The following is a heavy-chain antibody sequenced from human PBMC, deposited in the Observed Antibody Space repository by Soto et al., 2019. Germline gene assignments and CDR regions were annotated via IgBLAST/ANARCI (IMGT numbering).Heavy chain of an antibody. V-gene: IGHV1-18*01. CDR3: ARDPLKSSWSGGIAIAI. CDR1: GYTFTSYA. J-gene: IGHJ3*02. D-gene: IGHD6-13*01. Sequence: QVQLVQSGAEVKKPGASVMVSCKGSGYTFTSYAINWVRQAPGQGLEWMGWISAYNGNRNYAQKFQDRVTMTIDTSRTTAYMDLTSRRPDDTAVYYCARDPLKSSWSGGIAIAIWAQGTMVTVSS. CDR2: ISAYNGNR.